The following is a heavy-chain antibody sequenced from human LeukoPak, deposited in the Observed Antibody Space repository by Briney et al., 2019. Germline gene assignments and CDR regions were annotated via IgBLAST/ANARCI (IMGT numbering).Heavy chain of an antibody. CDR1: GFTFSGYG. CDR2: IWYDGSEE. D-gene: IGHD3-22*01. J-gene: IGHJ4*02. CDR3: AKDRTSAYYYDSSGSQGPFDY. Sequence: GGSLRLSCAASGFTFSGYGMHWVRQAPGKGLEWVAIIWYDGSEEQYGDSVKGRLTISRDNSKNTLYLQMNSLRAEDTAVYYCAKDRTSAYYYDSSGSQGPFDYWGQGTLVTVSS. V-gene: IGHV3-33*06.